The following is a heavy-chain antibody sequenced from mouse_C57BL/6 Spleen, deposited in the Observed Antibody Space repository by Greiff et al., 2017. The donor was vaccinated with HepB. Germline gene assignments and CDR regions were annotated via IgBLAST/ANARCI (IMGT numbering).Heavy chain of an antibody. J-gene: IGHJ2*01. CDR1: GYAFSSYW. CDR2: IYPGDGDT. D-gene: IGHD2-3*01. CDR3: SRGGYYEFDY. Sequence: VQLQQSGAELVKPGASVKISCKASGYAFSSYWMNWVKQRPGKGLEWIGQIYPGDGDTNYNGKFKGKATLTADKSSSTAYMHLSSLTSEDSAVYFWSRGGYYEFDYWGQSTTLTVSS. V-gene: IGHV1-80*01.